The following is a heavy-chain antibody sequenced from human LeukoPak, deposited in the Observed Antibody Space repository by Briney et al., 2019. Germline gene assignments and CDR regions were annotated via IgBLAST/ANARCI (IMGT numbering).Heavy chain of an antibody. CDR1: GFTFSSYS. CDR3: ARGYSSGWPPDY. V-gene: IGHV3-21*01. D-gene: IGHD6-19*01. J-gene: IGHJ4*02. Sequence: GGSLRLSCAASGFTFSSYSMNWVRRAPGKGLEWVSSISSSSSYIYYADSVKGRFTISRDNAKNSLYLQMNSLRAEDTAVYYCARGYSSGWPPDYWGQGTLVTVSS. CDR2: ISSSSSYI.